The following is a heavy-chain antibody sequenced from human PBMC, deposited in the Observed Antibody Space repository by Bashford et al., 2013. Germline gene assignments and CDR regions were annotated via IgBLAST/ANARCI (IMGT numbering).Heavy chain of an antibody. CDR3: ARDPRPLGGHGSGRYIPSYFDY. CDR2: IIPIFNTV. V-gene: IGHV1-69*13. J-gene: IGHJ4*02. CDR1: GDTFRSYT. Sequence: SVKVSCKASGDTFRSYTITWVRQAPGQGLEWMGGIIPIFNTVNYAQKFQGRVTITADETTDTAYMELSSLRSEDTAMYYCARDPRPLGGHGSGRYIPSYFDYWGQGTLVTVSS. D-gene: IGHD3-10*01.